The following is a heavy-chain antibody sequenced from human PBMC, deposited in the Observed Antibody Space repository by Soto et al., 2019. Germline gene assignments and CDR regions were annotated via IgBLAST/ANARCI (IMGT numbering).Heavy chain of an antibody. Sequence: WGTLRLSCAASGCIFSTYAMHWVRQAPGKGLEWVADIWNDGSKKNYADSVKRRATISRDNSANTLYLQMKSLTAEDTGVYYCARGALGYSYGYGPYYGMDVWGQGTTVTVSS. J-gene: IGHJ6*02. CDR1: GCIFSTYA. CDR3: ARGALGYSYGYGPYYGMDV. CDR2: IWNDGSKK. D-gene: IGHD5-18*01. V-gene: IGHV3-33*01.